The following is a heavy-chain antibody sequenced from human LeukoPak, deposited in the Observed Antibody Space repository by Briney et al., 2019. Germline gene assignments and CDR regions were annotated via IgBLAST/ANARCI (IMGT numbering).Heavy chain of an antibody. CDR2: INSDGTDP. CDR3: VRGNSF. Sequence: PGGSLRLSCVASGFTFSSYWMHWVRQVPGKGLVWVSRINSDGTDPRYADSVKGRFAISRDNAKTTLYLQMNSLRAEDTGLYYCVRGNSFWGQGTLVTVSS. CDR1: GFTFSSYW. V-gene: IGHV3-74*01. J-gene: IGHJ4*02. D-gene: IGHD4-11*01.